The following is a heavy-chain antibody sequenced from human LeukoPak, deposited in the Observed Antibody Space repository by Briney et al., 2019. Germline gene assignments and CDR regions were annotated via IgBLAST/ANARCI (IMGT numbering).Heavy chain of an antibody. CDR1: GGSISSGSYY. V-gene: IGHV4-61*02. CDR2: IYTSGST. Sequence: SETLSLTCTVSGGSISSGSYYWSWIRQPAGKGLEWIGRIYTSGSTNYNPSLKSRVTISVDTSKNQFSLKLSSVTAADTAVYYCARGRYNLHYWGQGTLVTVSS. J-gene: IGHJ4*02. D-gene: IGHD5-24*01. CDR3: ARGRYNLHY.